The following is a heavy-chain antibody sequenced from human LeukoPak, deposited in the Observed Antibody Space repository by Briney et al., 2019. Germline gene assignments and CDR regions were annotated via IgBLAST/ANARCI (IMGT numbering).Heavy chain of an antibody. CDR1: GGSISSYY. Sequence: SETLSLTCTVSGGSISSYYWSWIRQPPGKGLEWIGYIYYSGSTNYNPPPKSRVTISVDTSKNQFSLKLSSVTAADTAVYYCARASIAVAMYYFDYWGQGTLVTVSS. V-gene: IGHV4-59*01. CDR3: ARASIAVAMYYFDY. CDR2: IYYSGST. D-gene: IGHD6-19*01. J-gene: IGHJ4*02.